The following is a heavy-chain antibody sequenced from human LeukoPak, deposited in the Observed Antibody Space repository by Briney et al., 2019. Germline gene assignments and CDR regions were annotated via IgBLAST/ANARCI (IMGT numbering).Heavy chain of an antibody. J-gene: IGHJ3*02. CDR2: INWNGGST. V-gene: IGHV3-20*04. Sequence: GGSLRLSCAASGFAFSSDWMHWVRQAPGKGLVWVSRINWNGGSTGYGDSVKGRFTISRDNAKNSLYLQMNSLRAEDTALYYCAGGKSDRGGAFDIWGQGTMVTVSS. CDR3: AGGKSDRGGAFDI. D-gene: IGHD4-23*01. CDR1: GFAFSSDW.